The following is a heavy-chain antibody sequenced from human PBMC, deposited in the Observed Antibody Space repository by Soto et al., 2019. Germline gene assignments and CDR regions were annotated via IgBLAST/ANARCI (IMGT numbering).Heavy chain of an antibody. D-gene: IGHD3-22*01. J-gene: IGHJ4*02. CDR3: ARADNYYDTSGYSHFAY. CDR1: GGSISTYY. CDR2: IFYSGST. Sequence: PSETLSLTCTVSGGSISTYYWSWIRQPPGKGLEWIGYIFYSGSTNYNPSLKSRVTISIDTSKDQFSLKLSSVTAADTAVYYCARADNYYDTSGYSHFAYWGQGTLVTVSS. V-gene: IGHV4-59*01.